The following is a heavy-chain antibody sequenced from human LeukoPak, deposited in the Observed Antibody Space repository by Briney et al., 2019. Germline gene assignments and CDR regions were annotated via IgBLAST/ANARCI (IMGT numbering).Heavy chain of an antibody. CDR3: ARAEIAVAGHYYYYGMDV. CDR2: IYYSGST. Sequence: SETLSLTCTVSGGSISSYYWSWIRQPPGKGLVWIGYIYYSGSTNYNPSLKSRVTISVDTSKNQFSLKLSSVTAADTAVYYCARAEIAVAGHYYYYGMDVWGQGTTVTVSS. V-gene: IGHV4-59*01. D-gene: IGHD6-19*01. CDR1: GGSISSYY. J-gene: IGHJ6*02.